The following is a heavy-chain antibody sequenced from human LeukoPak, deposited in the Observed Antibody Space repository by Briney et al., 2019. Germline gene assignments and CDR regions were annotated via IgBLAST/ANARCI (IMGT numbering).Heavy chain of an antibody. D-gene: IGHD4-17*01. Sequence: GGTLRLSCAASGFTFSSYGMSWVRQAPGKGLEWVSAISGSGGSTYYADSVKGRFTISRDNSKNTLYLQMNSLRAEDTAVYYCARDTLLYADSPDAFDMWGQGTMVTVSS. CDR2: ISGSGGST. CDR1: GFTFSSYG. J-gene: IGHJ3*02. CDR3: ARDTLLYADSPDAFDM. V-gene: IGHV3-23*01.